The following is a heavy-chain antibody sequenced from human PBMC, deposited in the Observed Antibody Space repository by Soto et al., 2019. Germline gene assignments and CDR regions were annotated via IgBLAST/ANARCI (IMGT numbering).Heavy chain of an antibody. CDR3: ARAAPTRNDWNDLGNGFDP. CDR2: IIPFFGTT. V-gene: IGHV1-69*01. CDR1: GGTFSNYG. J-gene: IGHJ5*02. Sequence: QVQLVQSGAEVKKPGSSVKVSCKASGGTFSNYGVSWVRQAPGHGLEWMGGIIPFFGTTNYAQKFQGRLTITADESTGTAYMELNRLMPADTAVYFCARAAPTRNDWNDLGNGFDPWGQGTLVTVSS. D-gene: IGHD1-1*01.